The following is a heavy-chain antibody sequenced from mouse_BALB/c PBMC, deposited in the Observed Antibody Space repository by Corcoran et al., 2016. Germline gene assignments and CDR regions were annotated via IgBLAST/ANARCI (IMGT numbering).Heavy chain of an antibody. D-gene: IGHD4-1*01. CDR3: ARSLTDYFDY. V-gene: IGHV8-12*01. CDR2: IYWDYDK. Sequence: QVTLKESGPGILQPSQTLSLTCSFSGFSLSTSGMGVSWIRQPSGKGLEWLAHIYWDYDKRYNPSLKSRLTISKDTPRNQVFLKITSVDTADTATYYCARSLTDYFDYWGQGTTLTVSS. J-gene: IGHJ2*01. CDR1: GFSLSTSGMG.